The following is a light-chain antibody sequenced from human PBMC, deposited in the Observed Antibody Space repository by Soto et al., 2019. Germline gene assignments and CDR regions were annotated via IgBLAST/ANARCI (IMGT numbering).Light chain of an antibody. CDR1: QGISSD. CDR3: QQLNSYPIT. Sequence: IQLTQSPSSLSASVGDRVTITCRASQGISSDLAWYQQKPGKAPNLLIYDASTLQSGVPSRFSGSGSGTDFTLTISSLQPEDFASYYCQQLNSYPITFGQGTRLEI. CDR2: DAS. V-gene: IGKV1-9*01. J-gene: IGKJ5*01.